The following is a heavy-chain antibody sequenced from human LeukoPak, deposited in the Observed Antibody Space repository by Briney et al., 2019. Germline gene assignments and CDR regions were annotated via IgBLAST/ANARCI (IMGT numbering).Heavy chain of an antibody. Sequence: GGSLRLSCAASGFTFSDYYMSWIRQAPGKGLEWVSYISSSGSTIYYADSVKGRFTISRDNAKNSLYLQMNSLRAEDTAVYYCARARSYYYDSSGYYAYWGQGTLVTVSS. D-gene: IGHD3-22*01. CDR1: GFTFSDYY. V-gene: IGHV3-11*01. J-gene: IGHJ4*02. CDR2: ISSSGSTI. CDR3: ARARSYYYDSSGYYAY.